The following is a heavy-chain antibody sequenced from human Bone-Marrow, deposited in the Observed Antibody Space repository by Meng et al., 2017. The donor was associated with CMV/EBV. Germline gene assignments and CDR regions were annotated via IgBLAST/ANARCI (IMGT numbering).Heavy chain of an antibody. J-gene: IGHJ4*02. Sequence: GGSLRLSCAASGFIFSNYGMSWVRQAPGKGLEWVSRINSDGSSTSYADSVKGRFTISRDNAKNTLYLQMNSLRAEDTAVYYCARVYCSGGSCSLDYWGLGTLVTVSS. CDR2: INSDGSST. V-gene: IGHV3-74*01. CDR1: GFIFSNYG. D-gene: IGHD2-15*01. CDR3: ARVYCSGGSCSLDY.